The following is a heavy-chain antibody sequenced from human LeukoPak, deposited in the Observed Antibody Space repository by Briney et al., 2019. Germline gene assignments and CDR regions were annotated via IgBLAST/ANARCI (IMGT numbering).Heavy chain of an antibody. D-gene: IGHD1-26*01. Sequence: GGSLRLSCAASEFTFSSYAMSWARQAPGKGLEWVSAISGSGGSTYYADSVKGRFTISRDNSKNTLYLQMNSLRAEDTAVYYCAKDGYSGSYYSYYYYYMDVWGKGTTVTVSS. V-gene: IGHV3-23*01. CDR3: AKDGYSGSYYSYYYYYMDV. J-gene: IGHJ6*03. CDR2: ISGSGGST. CDR1: EFTFSSYA.